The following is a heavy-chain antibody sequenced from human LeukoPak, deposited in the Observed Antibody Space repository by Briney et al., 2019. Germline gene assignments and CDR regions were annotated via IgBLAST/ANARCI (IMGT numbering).Heavy chain of an antibody. Sequence: GGSLRLSCAASGFTFSSYNMNWVRQAPGKGLEWVSYITSSSNTIYYADSVKGRFTISRDNAKNSLYLQMNSLRDEDTAVYYCARRKDWCTSSSCHFDYWGQGTLVTVFS. J-gene: IGHJ4*02. D-gene: IGHD2-2*01. CDR3: ARRKDWCTSSSCHFDY. CDR1: GFTFSSYN. V-gene: IGHV3-48*02. CDR2: ITSSSNTI.